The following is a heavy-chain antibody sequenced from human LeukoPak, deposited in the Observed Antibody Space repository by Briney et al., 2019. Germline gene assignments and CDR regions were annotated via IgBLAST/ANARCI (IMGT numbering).Heavy chain of an antibody. V-gene: IGHV3-23*01. Sequence: GGSLRLSCAASGFTFSSYAMSWVRQAPGKGLEWVSAISGSGGSTYYADSVKGRFTISRDNAKNSLYLQMNSLRAEDTAVYYCAREFASCFYFDCWGQGTLVTVSS. J-gene: IGHJ4*02. CDR3: AREFASCFYFDC. D-gene: IGHD2-2*01. CDR1: GFTFSSYA. CDR2: ISGSGGST.